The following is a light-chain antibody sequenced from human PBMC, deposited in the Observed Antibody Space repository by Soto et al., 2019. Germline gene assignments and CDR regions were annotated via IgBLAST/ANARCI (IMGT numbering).Light chain of an antibody. CDR2: EVS. J-gene: IGLJ2*01. CDR3: CSYGIRNTLVL. V-gene: IGLV2-23*02. CDR1: SSDVGSYNL. Sequence: QSALTQPASVSGSPGQSITISCTGTSSDVGSYNLVSWYQQHPGKAPKLMIYEVSERPSGVSRRFSGSKSGNTASLTISGLQAEDEADYFCSYGIRNTLVLFGGGTKLTVL.